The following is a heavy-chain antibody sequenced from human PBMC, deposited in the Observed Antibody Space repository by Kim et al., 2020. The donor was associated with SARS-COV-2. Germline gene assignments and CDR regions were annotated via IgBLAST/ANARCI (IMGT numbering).Heavy chain of an antibody. CDR1: GGSFSGYY. D-gene: IGHD3-22*01. CDR3: ARKGPMIVVAWRGVGHNWFDP. J-gene: IGHJ5*02. CDR2: INHSGST. V-gene: IGHV4-34*01. Sequence: SETLSLTCAVYGGSFSGYYWSWIRQPPGKGLEWIGEINHSGSTNYNPSLKSRVTISVDTSKNQFSLKLSSVTAADTAVYYCARKGPMIVVAWRGVGHNWFDPWGQGTLVTVSS.